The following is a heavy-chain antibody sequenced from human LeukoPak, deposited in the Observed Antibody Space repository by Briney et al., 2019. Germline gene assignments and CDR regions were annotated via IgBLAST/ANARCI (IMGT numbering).Heavy chain of an antibody. CDR3: TTYRVGEQWMIPNY. Sequence: GGSLRLSCAASKFTFSSFAMSWVRQAPGKGLEWVGRIKTKTDGGTPDYAAPAKGRFTISRDDSKNTLYLQMNSLKTEDTAVYYCTTYRVGEQWMIPNYWGQGTLVTVSS. CDR2: IKTKTDGGTP. V-gene: IGHV3-15*01. D-gene: IGHD6-19*01. J-gene: IGHJ4*02. CDR1: KFTFSSFA.